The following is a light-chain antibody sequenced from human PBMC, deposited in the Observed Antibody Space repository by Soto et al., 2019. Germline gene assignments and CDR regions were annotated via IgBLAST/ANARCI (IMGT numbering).Light chain of an antibody. J-gene: IGKJ2*01. V-gene: IGKV1-5*01. Sequence: DIQMTQSPSTLSASVGDRVTITCRASQSISSWLAWYQQKPGKAPKLLIYDASSLESGVPSRFSGSGSGTEFTLTISSLQPDDFATYYCQQYNSYSYTFGQGTKVEFK. CDR2: DAS. CDR3: QQYNSYSYT. CDR1: QSISSW.